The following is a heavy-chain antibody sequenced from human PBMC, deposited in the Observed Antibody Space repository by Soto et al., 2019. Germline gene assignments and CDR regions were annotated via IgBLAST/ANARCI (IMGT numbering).Heavy chain of an antibody. CDR2: IDPSDSYT. D-gene: IGHD6-19*01. Sequence: GESLKISCKGSGYSFTSYWISWVRQMPGKGLEWMGRIDPSDSYTNYSPSFQGHVTISADKSISTAYLQWSSLKASDTAMYYCASRRPGYSSGLDSWGQGTLVTVSS. J-gene: IGHJ4*02. CDR3: ASRRPGYSSGLDS. V-gene: IGHV5-10-1*01. CDR1: GYSFTSYW.